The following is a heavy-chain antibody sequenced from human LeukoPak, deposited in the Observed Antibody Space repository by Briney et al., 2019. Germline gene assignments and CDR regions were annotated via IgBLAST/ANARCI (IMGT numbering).Heavy chain of an antibody. Sequence: GGSLRLSCAASGFTSRCSFSDSYMSWIRQAPGKGLELLSFISNSGNTIHYADSVSGRFTISRDNAKNSLYLQMNSLRVDDTATYYCVMTAGRAAATDHWGQGALVTVSS. CDR1: GFTSRCSFSDSY. CDR2: ISNSGNTI. V-gene: IGHV3-11*04. J-gene: IGHJ1*01. CDR3: VMTAGRAAATDH.